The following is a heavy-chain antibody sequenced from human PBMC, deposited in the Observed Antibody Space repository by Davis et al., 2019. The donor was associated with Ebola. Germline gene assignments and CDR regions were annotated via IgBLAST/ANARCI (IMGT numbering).Heavy chain of an antibody. V-gene: IGHV1-3*01. CDR1: GYTFTSYA. CDR2: INAGNGNT. D-gene: IGHD4-17*01. J-gene: IGHJ5*02. CDR3: ARGDYAGWFDP. Sequence: ASVKVSCKASGYTFTSYAMHWVRQAPGQRLEWMGWINAGNGNTKYSQKFQGRVTMTRDTSISTAYMELSRLRSDDTVVYYCARGDYAGWFDPWGQGTLVTVSS.